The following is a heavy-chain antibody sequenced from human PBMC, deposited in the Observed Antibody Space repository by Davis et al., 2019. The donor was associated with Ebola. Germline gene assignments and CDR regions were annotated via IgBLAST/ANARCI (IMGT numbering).Heavy chain of an antibody. V-gene: IGHV4-34*01. Sequence: MPSETLSLTCAVYGGSFSGYYWSWIRQPPGKGLEWIGEINHSGSTNYNPSLKSRVTISVDTSKNQFSLKLSSVTAADTAVYYCARLVYSSSWYGHYYYGMDVWGQGTTVTVSS. CDR1: GGSFSGYY. CDR3: ARLVYSSSWYGHYYYGMDV. CDR2: INHSGST. J-gene: IGHJ6*02. D-gene: IGHD6-13*01.